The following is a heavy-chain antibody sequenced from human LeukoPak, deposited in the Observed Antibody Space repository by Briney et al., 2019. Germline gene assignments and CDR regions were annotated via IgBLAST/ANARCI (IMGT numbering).Heavy chain of an antibody. V-gene: IGHV3-33*06. D-gene: IGHD3-3*01. Sequence: GGSLRLSCAASGFTFSSYGMHWVRQAPGKGLEWVAVIWYDGSNKYYADSVKGRFTISRDNSKNTLYLQMNSLRAEDTAVYYCAKAPPKDFWSGYGNFDYWGQGTLVTVSS. CDR2: IWYDGSNK. CDR1: GFTFSSYG. CDR3: AKAPPKDFWSGYGNFDY. J-gene: IGHJ4*02.